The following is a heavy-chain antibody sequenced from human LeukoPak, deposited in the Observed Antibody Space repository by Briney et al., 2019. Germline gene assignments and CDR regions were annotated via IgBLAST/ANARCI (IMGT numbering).Heavy chain of an antibody. CDR3: ARDSYGMDV. V-gene: IGHV3-30*03. Sequence: PGGSLRLSCAASGFTFSDYGMHWVRQAPGKGLEWVAVISYDASNKYYADSVKGRFTVSRDSSRDTLDLQMNSLRPEDTAVYYCARDSYGMDVWGQGTTVTVSS. J-gene: IGHJ6*02. CDR1: GFTFSDYG. CDR2: ISYDASNK.